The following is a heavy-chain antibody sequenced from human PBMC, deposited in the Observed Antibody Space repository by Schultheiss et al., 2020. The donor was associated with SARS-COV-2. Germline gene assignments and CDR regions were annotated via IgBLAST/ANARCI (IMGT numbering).Heavy chain of an antibody. CDR3: AKDIGSNYDFWSGYYTAGTFDY. J-gene: IGHJ4*02. CDR1: GGSISSYY. CDR2: INHSGST. Sequence: SETLSLTCTVSGGSISSYYWSWIRQPPGKGLEWIGEINHSGSTNYNPSLKSRVTISVDTSKNQFSLKLSSVTAADTALYYCAKDIGSNYDFWSGYYTAGTFDYWGQGTLVTVSS. V-gene: IGHV4-34*01. D-gene: IGHD3-3*01.